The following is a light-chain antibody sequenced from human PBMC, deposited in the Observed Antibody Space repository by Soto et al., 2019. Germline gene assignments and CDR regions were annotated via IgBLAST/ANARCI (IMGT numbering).Light chain of an antibody. V-gene: IGLV2-11*01. CDR2: DVT. J-gene: IGLJ3*02. Sequence: QSALTQPRSVSGSPGQSVTISCTGTSSDVGSYNRVSWFQQHPGEAPKLMIYDVTKRPSGVPDRFSGSKSGNTASLTISGLQAEDEADYYCCSHAGTYTLVFGGGTKLTVL. CDR3: CSHAGTYTLV. CDR1: SSDVGSYNR.